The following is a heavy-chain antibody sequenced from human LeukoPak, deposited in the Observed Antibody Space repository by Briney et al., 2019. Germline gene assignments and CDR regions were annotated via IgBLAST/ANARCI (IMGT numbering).Heavy chain of an antibody. D-gene: IGHD2-8*01. J-gene: IGHJ4*02. V-gene: IGHV3-7*01. Sequence: GGSLRLSCGASGLTFSSYWMSWVRQAPGKGLEWVAYINQEGSQKYYVDSVKGRFTISRDNAKNSLYLQMNSLRAEGTAVYCCARGTNLDYWGQGALVTVSS. CDR1: GLTFSSYW. CDR3: ARGTNLDY. CDR2: INQEGSQK.